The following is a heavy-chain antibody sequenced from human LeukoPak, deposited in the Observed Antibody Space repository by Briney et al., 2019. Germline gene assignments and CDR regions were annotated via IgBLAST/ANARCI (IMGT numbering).Heavy chain of an antibody. Sequence: GGSLRLSCAASGFTFSSYGMHWVRQAPGKGLEWVAVISYDGSNKYYADSVKGRFTISRDNSKNTLYLQMNSLRAEDTAVYYCAKLWTGNPPYYFDYWGQGTLVTVSS. CDR3: AKLWTGNPPYYFDY. CDR1: GFTFSSYG. D-gene: IGHD3/OR15-3a*01. V-gene: IGHV3-30*18. J-gene: IGHJ4*02. CDR2: ISYDGSNK.